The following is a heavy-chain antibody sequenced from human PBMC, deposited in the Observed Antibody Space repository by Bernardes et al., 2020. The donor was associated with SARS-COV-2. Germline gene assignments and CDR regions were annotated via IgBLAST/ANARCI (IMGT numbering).Heavy chain of an antibody. CDR3: VKRRAIFELWAGNFDY. Sequence: SLRLYCAASGFTFNNYGMHWVRHAPGKGLEWVAFISYEGSKKYYLDSLKGRFTISRDSSKNTLYLQMNSLRDDDTAVYYCVKRRAIFELWAGNFDYWGQGTLVTVSS. CDR2: ISYEGSKK. J-gene: IGHJ4*02. V-gene: IGHV3-30*18. D-gene: IGHD5-18*01. CDR1: GFTFNNYG.